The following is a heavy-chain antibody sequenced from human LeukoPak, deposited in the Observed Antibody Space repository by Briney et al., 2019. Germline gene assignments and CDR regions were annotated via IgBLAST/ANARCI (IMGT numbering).Heavy chain of an antibody. J-gene: IGHJ4*02. CDR3: ARLLSGGFDY. CDR2: IYYSGST. V-gene: IGHV4-39*01. Sequence: ETLSLTCXVSGGSISSSSYYWGWIRQPPGKGLEWIGSIYYSGSTYYNPSLKSRVTISVDTSKNQFSLKLSSVTAADTAVYYCARLLSGGFDYWGQGTLVTVSS. CDR1: GGSISSSSYY.